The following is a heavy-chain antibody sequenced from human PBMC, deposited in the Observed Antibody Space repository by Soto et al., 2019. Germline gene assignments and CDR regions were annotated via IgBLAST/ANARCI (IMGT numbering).Heavy chain of an antibody. CDR3: ARGNHRWLQVGYFDL. V-gene: IGHV1-69*12. D-gene: IGHD5-12*01. CDR2: IIPIFGTV. Sequence: QVQLVQSGAEVKKPGSSVKVSCKASGGTFSNYPISWVRQAPGQGLEWMGGIIPIFGTVNYAQKFQGRVTITADESTSTASRELSSLRSEDTAVYYCARGNHRWLQVGYFDLWGRGTLVTVSS. J-gene: IGHJ2*01. CDR1: GGTFSNYP.